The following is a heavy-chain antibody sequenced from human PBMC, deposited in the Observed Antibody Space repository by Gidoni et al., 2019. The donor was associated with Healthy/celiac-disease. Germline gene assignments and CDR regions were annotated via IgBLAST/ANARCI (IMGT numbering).Heavy chain of an antibody. Sequence: QVQLVQSGAEVKKPGASVKVSCKASGYPFTSYAMHWVRQAPGQRLEWMGWINAGNGNTKYSQKFQGRVTITRDTSASTAYMELSSLRSEDTAVYYCARVRRVGAGYYYYGMDVWGQGTTVTVSS. CDR3: ARVRRVGAGYYYYGMDV. V-gene: IGHV1-3*01. CDR1: GYPFTSYA. D-gene: IGHD1-26*01. CDR2: INAGNGNT. J-gene: IGHJ6*02.